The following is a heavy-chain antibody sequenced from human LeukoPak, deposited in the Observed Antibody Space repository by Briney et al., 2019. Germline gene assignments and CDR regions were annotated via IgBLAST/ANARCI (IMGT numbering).Heavy chain of an antibody. CDR2: IYTSGNT. D-gene: IGHD5-18*01. CDR1: GASISNYY. CDR3: ARVRGITSMAYFDY. J-gene: IGHJ4*02. V-gene: IGHV4-4*07. Sequence: PSETLSLTCTVSGASISNYYWIWIRQPAGKGLEWIGLIYTSGNTNYNPSLKSRVTMSVDTSKNQFSLKLGSVTAADTAVYYCARVRGITSMAYFDYWGQGTLVTVSS.